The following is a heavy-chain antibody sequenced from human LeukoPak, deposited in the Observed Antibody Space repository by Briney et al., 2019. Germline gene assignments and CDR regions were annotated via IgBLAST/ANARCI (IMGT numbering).Heavy chain of an antibody. CDR2: ISGRGGNT. CDR3: ATGYSDSLRSPLDS. Sequence: GGSLRLSCSASGFTFSSFALSWVRQAPGKGLEWVSSISGRGGNTYYADSVKGRFTISRDDSKNTLFLQMNSLRAEDTAVYYCATGYSDSLRSPLDSWGQGTLVTVSS. J-gene: IGHJ5*01. CDR1: GFTFSSFA. V-gene: IGHV3-23*01. D-gene: IGHD3-22*01.